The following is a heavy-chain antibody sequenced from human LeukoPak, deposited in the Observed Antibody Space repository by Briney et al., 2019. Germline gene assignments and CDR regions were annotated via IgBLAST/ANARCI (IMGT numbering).Heavy chain of an antibody. Sequence: GGSLRLSCAASGFTFDDYGMSWVRQAPGKGLEWVSGINWNGGSTGYADSVKGRFTISRDNAKNSLYLQMNSLRAEDTAVYYCAKVTYGSGTYGAFDYWGQGTLVTVSS. V-gene: IGHV3-20*04. CDR1: GFTFDDYG. CDR2: INWNGGST. D-gene: IGHD3-10*01. CDR3: AKVTYGSGTYGAFDY. J-gene: IGHJ4*02.